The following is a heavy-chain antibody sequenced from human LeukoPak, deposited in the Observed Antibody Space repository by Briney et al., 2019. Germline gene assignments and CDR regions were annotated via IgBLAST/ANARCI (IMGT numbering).Heavy chain of an antibody. CDR3: ARDGWLHRNFDY. CDR2: IYSGGST. D-gene: IGHD5-12*01. V-gene: IGHV3-66*01. J-gene: IGHJ4*02. CDR1: GFIVSSNY. Sequence: GGSLRLSCAASGFIVSSNYMTWVRQAPGKGLEWVSVIYSGGSTYYADSVKGRFTISRDNSKNTLYLQMNSLRAEDTAVYYCARDGWLHRNFDYWGEGTLVTVSS.